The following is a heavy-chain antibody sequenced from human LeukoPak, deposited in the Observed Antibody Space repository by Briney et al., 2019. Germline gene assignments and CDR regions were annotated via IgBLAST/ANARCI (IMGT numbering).Heavy chain of an antibody. D-gene: IGHD3-9*01. J-gene: IGHJ4*02. V-gene: IGHV3-53*01. CDR2: IYSGGNT. CDR1: GFTFSSYA. CDR3: ARESALTGYYFDY. Sequence: GGSLRLSCAASGFTFSSYAMSWVRQAPGKGLEWVSVIYSGGNTYYADSVKGRFTISRDNSKNTLFLQMNSLRAEDTAVYYCARESALTGYYFDYWGQGTLVTVSS.